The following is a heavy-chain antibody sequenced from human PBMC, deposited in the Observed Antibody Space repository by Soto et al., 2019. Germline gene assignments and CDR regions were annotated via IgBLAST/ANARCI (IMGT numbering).Heavy chain of an antibody. CDR2: ISSSSSYI. CDR1: GFTFSSYS. V-gene: IGHV3-21*01. CDR3: ARGSWLGYCSGGSCGDYMDV. D-gene: IGHD2-15*01. Sequence: GGSLRLSCAASGFTFSSYSMNWVRQAPGKGLEWVSSISSSSSYIYYADSVKGRFTISRDNAKNSLYLQMNSLRAEDTAVYYCARGSWLGYCSGGSCGDYMDVWGKGTTVTVSS. J-gene: IGHJ6*03.